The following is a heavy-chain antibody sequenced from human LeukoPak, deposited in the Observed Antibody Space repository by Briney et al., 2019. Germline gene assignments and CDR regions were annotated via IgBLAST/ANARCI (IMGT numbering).Heavy chain of an antibody. CDR3: AADVETIPH. V-gene: IGHV3-30*03. D-gene: IGHD3-9*01. CDR1: GFTFSNYG. CDR2: ISYDGRNE. J-gene: IGHJ4*02. Sequence: GGSLRLSCAASGFTFSNYGMHWVRQAPGKGLEWVAVISYDGRNEQYADSVRGQFTIPRDYSKNTVYLQMNSLRPEDTAVYYCAADVETIPHWGQGTLVTVSS.